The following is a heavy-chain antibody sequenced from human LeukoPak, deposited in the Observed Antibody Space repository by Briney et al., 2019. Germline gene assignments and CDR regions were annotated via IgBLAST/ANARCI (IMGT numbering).Heavy chain of an antibody. CDR3: ARGIGTSYDSSRDAFDI. J-gene: IGHJ3*02. CDR1: AGSINSGDYY. CDR2: IYSPETN. V-gene: IGHV4-61*02. D-gene: IGHD3-22*01. Sequence: SQTLSLTCTVSAGSINSGDYYWSWIRQPAGKGLEWIGRIYSPETNYNYNPSVKSRVTISIDTSKNQFSLKLTSVTAADTAVYYCARGIGTSYDSSRDAFDIWGQGTMVTVSS.